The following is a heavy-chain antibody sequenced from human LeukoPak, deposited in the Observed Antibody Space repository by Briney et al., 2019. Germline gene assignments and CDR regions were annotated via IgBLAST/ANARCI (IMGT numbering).Heavy chain of an antibody. Sequence: WASVKVSCKASGGTFSSYAISWVRQPPGKGLEGMGGIIPIFGTANYEQKFQGRVTITTDESTSTAYMELSSLRSEDTAVYYCARASNYLESYYYYYMDVWGKGTTVTVSS. V-gene: IGHV1-69*05. J-gene: IGHJ6*03. D-gene: IGHD3-3*01. CDR1: GGTFSSYA. CDR3: ARASNYLESYYYYYMDV. CDR2: IIPIFGTA.